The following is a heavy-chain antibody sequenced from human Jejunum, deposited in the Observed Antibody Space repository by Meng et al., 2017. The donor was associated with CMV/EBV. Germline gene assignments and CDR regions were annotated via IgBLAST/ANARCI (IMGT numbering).Heavy chain of an antibody. CDR2: INPNSGGT. CDR1: TFPDSH. J-gene: IGHJ5*01. D-gene: IGHD2-15*01. Sequence: TFPDSHMRWVRQAPGQGLEWVGRINPNSGGTNYAQTFQGRVTMTRDTSITTVSMEMKSLRSDDTAVYYCGRLMQGYNSAGTCNWYDYWGQGTLVTVSS. CDR3: GRLMQGYNSAGTCNWYDY. V-gene: IGHV1-2*06.